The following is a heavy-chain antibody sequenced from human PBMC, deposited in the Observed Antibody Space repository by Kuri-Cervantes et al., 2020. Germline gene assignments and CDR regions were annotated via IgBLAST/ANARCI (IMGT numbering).Heavy chain of an antibody. Sequence: SETLSLTCAVYGGPFSGYYWSWIRQPPGKGLEWIGEINHSGSTNYNPSLKSRVTISVDTSKNQFSLKLSSVTAADTAVYYCASSMYYYYDSSGYGAFDIWGQGTMVTVSS. CDR1: GGPFSGYY. CDR2: INHSGST. V-gene: IGHV4-34*01. D-gene: IGHD3-22*01. CDR3: ASSMYYYYDSSGYGAFDI. J-gene: IGHJ3*02.